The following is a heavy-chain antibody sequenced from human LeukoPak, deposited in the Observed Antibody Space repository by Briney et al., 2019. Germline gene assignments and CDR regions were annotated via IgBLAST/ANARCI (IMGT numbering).Heavy chain of an antibody. CDR3: ARDAWGSDSRRYNWFDP. J-gene: IGHJ5*02. V-gene: IGHV4-61*02. Sequence: SETLSLTCTVSGGSISSGSYYWSWIRQPAGKGLEWIGRIYSSGSTNYNPSLKSRVTISVDTSKSQFSLKLRSVTAADTAVYHCARDAWGSDSRRYNWFDPWGQGTLVTVSS. CDR1: GGSISSGSYY. CDR2: IYSSGST. D-gene: IGHD6-13*01.